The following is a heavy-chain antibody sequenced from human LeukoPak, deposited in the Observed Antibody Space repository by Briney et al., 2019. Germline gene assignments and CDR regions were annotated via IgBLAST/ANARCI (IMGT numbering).Heavy chain of an antibody. D-gene: IGHD3-3*01. J-gene: IGHJ4*02. CDR2: IDYSGST. V-gene: IGHV4-31*03. CDR3: ARGTDFWSGYLGFFDY. CDR1: GGSISSGGYY. Sequence: SETLSLTCTVSGGSISSGGYYWSWIRQLPGKGLEWIGYIDYSGSTYYNPSLKSRVTISVDTSKNQFSLKLSSVTAADTAVYYCARGTDFWSGYLGFFDYWGQGTLVTVSS.